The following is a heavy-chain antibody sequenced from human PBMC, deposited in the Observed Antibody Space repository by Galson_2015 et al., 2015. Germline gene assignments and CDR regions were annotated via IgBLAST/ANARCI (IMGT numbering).Heavy chain of an antibody. J-gene: IGHJ4*02. D-gene: IGHD6-25*01. Sequence: SLRLSCAASGFTFSSYAMSWVRQAPGKGLEWVAVISYDGSNKYYADSVKGRFTISRDNSKNTLYLQMNSLRAEDTAVYYCARDMRRAPASWGQGTLVTVSS. V-gene: IGHV3-30*03. CDR3: ARDMRRAPAS. CDR2: ISYDGSNK. CDR1: GFTFSSYA.